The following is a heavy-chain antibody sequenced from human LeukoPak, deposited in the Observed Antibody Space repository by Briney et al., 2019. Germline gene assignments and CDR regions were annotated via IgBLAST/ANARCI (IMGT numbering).Heavy chain of an antibody. CDR2: INPSGGST. CDR1: GYTFTGYY. D-gene: IGHD1-26*01. CDR3: ARVSPSGSYYGRYDY. J-gene: IGHJ4*02. V-gene: IGHV1-46*01. Sequence: GASVKVSCKASGYTFTGYYMHWVRQAPGQGLEWMGIINPSGGSTSYAQKFQGRVTMTRDTSTSTVYMELSSLRSEDTAVYYCARVSPSGSYYGRYDYWGQGTLVTVSS.